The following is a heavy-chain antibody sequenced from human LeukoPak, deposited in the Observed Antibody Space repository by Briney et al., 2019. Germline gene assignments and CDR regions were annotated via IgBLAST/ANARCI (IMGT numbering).Heavy chain of an antibody. Sequence: GGSLRLSCAASGFTFISYGMHWVRQAPGKGLECVAAIAYDGSNKYYADSVKGRFTISRDTSKNMLYLQIDALRADDTAVYYCAKGPVSGSRSPLDHWGQGTLVTVSS. V-gene: IGHV3-30*18. J-gene: IGHJ4*02. CDR2: IAYDGSNK. CDR3: AKGPVSGSRSPLDH. D-gene: IGHD1-26*01. CDR1: GFTFISYG.